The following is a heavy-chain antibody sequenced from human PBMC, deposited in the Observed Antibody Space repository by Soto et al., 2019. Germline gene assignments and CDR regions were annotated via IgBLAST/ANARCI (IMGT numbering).Heavy chain of an antibody. J-gene: IGHJ4*02. CDR1: GGSISSGGYS. D-gene: IGHD4-4*01. Sequence: SETLSLTCAVSGGSISSGGYSWSWIRQPPGKGLEWIGYIYHSGSTYYNPSLKSRVTISVDRSKNQFSLRLSSVTAADTAVYYCAREDSHYGRHFDYWGQGTLVTVSS. CDR2: IYHSGST. V-gene: IGHV4-30-2*01. CDR3: AREDSHYGRHFDY.